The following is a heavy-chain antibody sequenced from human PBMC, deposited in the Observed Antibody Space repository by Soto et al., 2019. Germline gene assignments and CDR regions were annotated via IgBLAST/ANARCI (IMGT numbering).Heavy chain of an antibody. D-gene: IGHD6-6*01. CDR1: GFPCSSYA. J-gene: IGHJ4*02. CDR3: AKRFRFEYSSSYFNY. Sequence: WVSLRLSCAASGFPCSSYAMSGVRQAPGKGLEWVSAISGSGGSRYYADSVKGRYTISRDNSKNTLYLQMNSLRIEDTAVYYCAKRFRFEYSSSYFNYWGQATLVTVSS. CDR2: ISGSGGSR. V-gene: IGHV3-23*01.